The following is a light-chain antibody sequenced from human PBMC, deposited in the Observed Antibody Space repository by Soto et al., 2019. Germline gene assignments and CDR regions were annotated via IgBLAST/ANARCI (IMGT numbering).Light chain of an antibody. CDR3: QQRSNWPT. CDR1: QSVSSY. V-gene: IGKV3-11*01. CDR2: DAS. Sequence: EIVLTQSPATLSLSPGETATLSFRASQSVSSYLAWYQQKPGQAPRLLIYDASNRATGIPDRFSGSGSGTDFTLTISSLEPEDFAVYYCQQRSNWPTFGQGTRLEIK. J-gene: IGKJ5*01.